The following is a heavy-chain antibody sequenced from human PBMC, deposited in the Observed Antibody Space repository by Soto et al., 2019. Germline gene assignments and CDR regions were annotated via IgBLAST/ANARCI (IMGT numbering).Heavy chain of an antibody. D-gene: IGHD3-10*01. V-gene: IGHV4-39*01. Sequence: SETLSLTCTVSGGSISSSSYYWGWIRQPPGKGLEWIGIIYYSGSTYYNPSLKSRVTISVDTSKNQFSLKLSSVTAADTAVYYCATLWFGEGNYCGQGTLVTVSS. J-gene: IGHJ4*02. CDR2: IYYSGST. CDR3: ATLWFGEGNY. CDR1: GGSISSSSYY.